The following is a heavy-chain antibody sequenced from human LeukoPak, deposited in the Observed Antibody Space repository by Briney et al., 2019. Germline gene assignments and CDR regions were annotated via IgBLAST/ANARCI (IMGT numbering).Heavy chain of an antibody. CDR1: GFTFSRYG. CDR3: ARESGYHGSGFDP. J-gene: IGHJ5*02. Sequence: GGSLRLSCAASGFTFSRYGMHWVRQAPGKGLEWVAVISYDGSNKYYADSVKGRFTISRDNAKNTLYLQMNSLRADDTAVYYCARESGYHGSGFDPWGQGTLVTVSS. V-gene: IGHV3-30*03. CDR2: ISYDGSNK. D-gene: IGHD3-10*01.